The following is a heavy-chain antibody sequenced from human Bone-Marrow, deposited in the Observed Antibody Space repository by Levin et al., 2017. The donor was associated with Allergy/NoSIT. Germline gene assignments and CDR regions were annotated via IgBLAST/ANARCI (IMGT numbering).Heavy chain of an antibody. Sequence: LSLTCAASGFTFSDYYMTWIRQAPGKGLEWVSYISRSGTYTNYADSVTGRFTISRDDAKSSLYLQMNNLRVEDTRVYFCARGVFNGDAFDIWGQGTRVVFST. CDR2: ISRSGTYT. D-gene: IGHD3-10*01. CDR3: ARGVFNGDAFDI. CDR1: GFTFSDYY. V-gene: IGHV3-11*05. J-gene: IGHJ3*02.